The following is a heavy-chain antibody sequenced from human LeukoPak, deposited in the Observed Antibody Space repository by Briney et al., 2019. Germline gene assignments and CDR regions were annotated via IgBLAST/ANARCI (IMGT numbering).Heavy chain of an antibody. CDR3: ARVWGMGDNGGQGLIWFGRYYYGMDV. Sequence: ASVKVSCKASGYTFTSYDINWVRQATGQGLEWMGWMNPNSGNTGYAHKFQGRVTMTRNTSRSTAYMELSSLSSEDTAVYYCARVWGMGDNGGQGLIWFGRYYYGMDVWGQGTTVTVSS. J-gene: IGHJ6*02. V-gene: IGHV1-8*01. CDR2: MNPNSGNT. CDR1: GYTFTSYD. D-gene: IGHD3-10*01.